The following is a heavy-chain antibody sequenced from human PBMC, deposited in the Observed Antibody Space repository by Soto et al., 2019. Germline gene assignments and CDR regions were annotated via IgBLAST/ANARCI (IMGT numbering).Heavy chain of an antibody. Sequence: QVQLVESGGGVVQPGRSLRLSCAASGFTFSSYDMHWVREAAGKGLEWVAVIWYDGSNKYYADSVKGRFTISRDNSKNTLHLQINSLRAEDTAVYYCARDGDCKDGYIVGCYWFDPWGQSTLVTVSS. CDR1: GFTFSSYD. D-gene: IGHD2-21*02. CDR3: ARDGDCKDGYIVGCYWFDP. CDR2: IWYDGSNK. J-gene: IGHJ5*02. V-gene: IGHV3-33*01.